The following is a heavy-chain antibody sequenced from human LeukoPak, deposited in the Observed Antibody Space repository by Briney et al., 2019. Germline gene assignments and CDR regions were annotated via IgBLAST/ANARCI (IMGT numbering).Heavy chain of an antibody. CDR1: GYSISSGYY. Sequence: PSETLSLTCTVSGYSISSGYYWGWIRQPPGKGLEWIGSIYHSGSTNYNPSLKSRVTISVDTSKNQFSLKLSSVTAADTAVYYCAREARGSSSFDYWGQGTLVTVSS. V-gene: IGHV4-38-2*02. J-gene: IGHJ4*02. CDR3: AREARGSSSFDY. D-gene: IGHD6-13*01. CDR2: IYHSGST.